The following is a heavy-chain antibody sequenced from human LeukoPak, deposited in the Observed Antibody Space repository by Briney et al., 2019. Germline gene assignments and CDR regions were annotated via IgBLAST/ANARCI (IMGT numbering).Heavy chain of an antibody. CDR2: IKQDGSDK. D-gene: IGHD3-9*01. CDR1: GFTFTKYW. J-gene: IGHJ4*02. V-gene: IGHV3-7*01. Sequence: PGGSLRLSCAASGFTFTKYWMTWVRQAPGKGLEWVGNIKQDGSDKNYMDSVKGRFTISRDNTKNSVYLQMSSLRAEDTAVYYCARGRGYFDWFFDYWGQGTLVTVSS. CDR3: ARGRGYFDWFFDY.